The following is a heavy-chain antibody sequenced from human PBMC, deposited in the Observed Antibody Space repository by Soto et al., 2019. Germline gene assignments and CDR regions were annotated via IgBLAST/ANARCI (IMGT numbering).Heavy chain of an antibody. Sequence: GSLRLSCAASGFPFSSYAMHWVRQAPGKGLEWVAVISYDGSNKYYADSVKGRFTISRDNSKNTLYLQMNSLRAEDTAVYYCARDKGDHSDYWGQGTLVTVSS. CDR2: ISYDGSNK. CDR1: GFPFSSYA. CDR3: ARDKGDHSDY. V-gene: IGHV3-30-3*01. D-gene: IGHD1-26*01. J-gene: IGHJ4*02.